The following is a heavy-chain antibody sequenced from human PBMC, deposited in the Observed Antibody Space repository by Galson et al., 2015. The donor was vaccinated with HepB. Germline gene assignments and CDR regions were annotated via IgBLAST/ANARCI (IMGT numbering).Heavy chain of an antibody. Sequence: QSGAEVKKPGESLKISCKGSGYSFTSYWIGWVRQMPGKGLEWMGIIYPGDSDTRYSPSFQGQVTISADKSISTAYLQWSSLKASDTAMYYCARFLYDSSGYYYVPLLDYWGQGTLVTVSS. D-gene: IGHD3-22*01. CDR1: GYSFTSYW. J-gene: IGHJ4*02. CDR3: ARFLYDSSGYYYVPLLDY. V-gene: IGHV5-51*03. CDR2: IYPGDSDT.